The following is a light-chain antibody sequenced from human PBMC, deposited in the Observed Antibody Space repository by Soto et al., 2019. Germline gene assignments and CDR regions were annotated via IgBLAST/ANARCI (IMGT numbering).Light chain of an antibody. CDR2: DIS. V-gene: IGKV3D-15*01. CDR3: QQYNDWPLT. Sequence: EIVMTQSPATLSVSPGERATLSCRASQSVSRDLAWYQQKPGQAPRLLIYDISTRATGIPTRFSGSGSGTEFTLTIRSLQSEDFAVYYCQQYNDWPLTFGGGTKVEIK. CDR1: QSVSRD. J-gene: IGKJ4*01.